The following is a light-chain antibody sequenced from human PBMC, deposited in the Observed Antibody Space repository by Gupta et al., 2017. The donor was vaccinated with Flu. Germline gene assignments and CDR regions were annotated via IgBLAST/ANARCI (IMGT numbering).Light chain of an antibody. CDR2: DAS. V-gene: IGKV1-33*01. Sequence: IQMTQSPSSLSASVGDRVTITCQASHDIHNYLNWFQQKPGKAPKLLIYDASNLQPGVPSRFSGNGFGTNFALAISNLQPEDIATYYFQQYESRFLTFGGGTKVEI. CDR3: QQYESRFLT. CDR1: HDIHNY. J-gene: IGKJ4*01.